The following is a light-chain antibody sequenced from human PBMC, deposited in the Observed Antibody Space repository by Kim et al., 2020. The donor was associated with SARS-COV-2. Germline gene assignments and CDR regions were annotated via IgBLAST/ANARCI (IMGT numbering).Light chain of an antibody. J-gene: IGLJ2*01. V-gene: IGLV1-47*01. CDR2: RNN. CDR1: SSNIGSNY. CDR3: ATWDNSLSVPL. Sequence: GQRVTISCSGSSSNIGSNYVYWYQQFPGTAPKLLIYRNNQRPSGVPDRFSGSKSATSASLAISGLRSEDEADYYCATWDNSLSVPLFGGGTQLTVL.